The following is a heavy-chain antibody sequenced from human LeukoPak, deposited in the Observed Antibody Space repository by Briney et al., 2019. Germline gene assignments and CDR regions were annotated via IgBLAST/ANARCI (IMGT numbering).Heavy chain of an antibody. J-gene: IGHJ4*02. D-gene: IGHD6-6*01. V-gene: IGHV1-2*06. CDR3: ARSASPLFDY. Sequence: ASVKVTCKASGYTFTGYYMHWVRQAPGQGLEWMGRINPNSGGTNYAQKFQGRVTMTRDTPISTAYMELSRLRSDDTAVYYCARSASPLFDYWGQGTLVTVSS. CDR1: GYTFTGYY. CDR2: INPNSGGT.